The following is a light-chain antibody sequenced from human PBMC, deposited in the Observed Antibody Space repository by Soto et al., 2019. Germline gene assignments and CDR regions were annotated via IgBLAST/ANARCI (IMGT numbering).Light chain of an antibody. J-gene: IGKJ1*01. CDR1: QSVRSC. CDR2: YAS. CDR3: QQYNSCPWT. V-gene: IGKV3-15*01. Sequence: ELVMTQAPATLSGYPVERATLSFMASQSVRSCLAWYQQKPGQAPRLLIYYASTRETGVPNRFSGSGSGTEFTLTISSLQPEDFAVYYCQQYNSCPWTFGQGTKVDIK.